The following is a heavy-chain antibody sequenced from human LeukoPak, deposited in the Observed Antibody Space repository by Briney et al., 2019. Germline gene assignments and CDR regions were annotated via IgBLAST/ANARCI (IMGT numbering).Heavy chain of an antibody. J-gene: IGHJ5*02. V-gene: IGHV4-34*01. Sequence: SETLSLTCAVYGGSFSGYYWGWIRQPPGKGLEWIGSIYYSGSTYYNPSLKSRVAISVDTSKNQFSLKLSSMTAADTAVYYCARDSSGDLEWLLSWFDPWGQGTLVTVSS. CDR1: GGSFSGYY. D-gene: IGHD3-3*01. CDR3: ARDSSGDLEWLLSWFDP. CDR2: IYYSGST.